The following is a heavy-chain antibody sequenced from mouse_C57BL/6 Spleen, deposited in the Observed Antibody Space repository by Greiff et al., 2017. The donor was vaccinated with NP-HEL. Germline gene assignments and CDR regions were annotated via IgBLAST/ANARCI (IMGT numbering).Heavy chain of an antibody. CDR1: GYTFTDYY. V-gene: IGHV1-26*01. J-gene: IGHJ4*01. CDR2: INPNNGGT. D-gene: IGHD1-1*01. CDR3: ARKGITTVVAKDMDYAMDY. Sequence: EVQLQQSGPELVKPGASVKISCKASGYTFTDYYMNWVKQSHGKSLEWIGDINPNNGGTSYNQKFKGKATLTVDKSSSTAYMELRSLTSEDSAVYYCARKGITTVVAKDMDYAMDYWGQGTSVTVSS.